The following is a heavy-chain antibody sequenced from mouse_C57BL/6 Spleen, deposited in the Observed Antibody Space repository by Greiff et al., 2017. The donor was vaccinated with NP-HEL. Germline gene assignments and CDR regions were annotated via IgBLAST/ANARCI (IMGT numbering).Heavy chain of an antibody. CDR3: ARSRGGYYEVDAMDY. CDR1: GYAFSSSW. V-gene: IGHV1-82*01. D-gene: IGHD2-3*01. J-gene: IGHJ4*01. Sequence: VQLQQSGPELVKPGASVKISCKASGYAFSSSWMNWVKQRPGKGLEWIGRIYPGDGDTNYNGKFKGKATLTADKSSSTAYMQLSSLTSEDSAVYFCARSRGGYYEVDAMDYWGQGTSVTVSS. CDR2: IYPGDGDT.